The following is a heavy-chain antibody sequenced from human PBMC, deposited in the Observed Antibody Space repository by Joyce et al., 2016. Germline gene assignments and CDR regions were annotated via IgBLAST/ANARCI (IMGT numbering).Heavy chain of an antibody. Sequence: QVHLVQSGAEVKKPGASVKVSCKASGYTLSTYGIHGVLQAPGQGLEWMGWITAYKGDTKYAQNFQCRVTMTTDPSTNTGYMELRSLRSDDTAIYYCARVGADWFDPWGQGTPVTVSS. CDR3: ARVGADWFDP. J-gene: IGHJ5*02. CDR1: GYTLSTYG. CDR2: ITAYKGDT. V-gene: IGHV1-18*01.